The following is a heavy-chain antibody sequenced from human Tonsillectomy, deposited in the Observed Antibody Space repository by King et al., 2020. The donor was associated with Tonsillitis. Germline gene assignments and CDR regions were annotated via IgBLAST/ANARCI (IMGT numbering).Heavy chain of an antibody. Sequence: QVQLQQWGAGLVKPSETLSLTCAVYDGSFSGYYWSWIRQPPGKGLEWIGEITHSGTANYNPSLKSRLTISVDTSKNQISLMLNSVTAADTALYYCARGYSXSWYYGLQHWVQG. V-gene: IGHV4-34*01. J-gene: IGHJ1*01. D-gene: IGHD6-13*01. CDR1: DGSFSGYY. CDR3: ARGYSXSWYYGLQH. CDR2: ITHSGTA.